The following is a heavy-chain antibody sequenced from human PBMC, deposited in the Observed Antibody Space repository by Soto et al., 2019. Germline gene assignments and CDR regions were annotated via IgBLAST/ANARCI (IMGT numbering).Heavy chain of an antibody. CDR1: GASFSGYY. Sequence: AYPLSLTCAVLGASFSGYYWSWIAQPPGKGLGWIGEITHSGSTNSNPSLRSRVTISVDTSKNQFSLKLSSVTAADTAVYSRAKDPERLVYYYYGMDVWGQGXTVTVYS. J-gene: IGHJ6*02. V-gene: IGHV4-34*01. CDR2: ITHSGST. CDR3: AKDPERLVYYYYGMDV. D-gene: IGHD6-13*01.